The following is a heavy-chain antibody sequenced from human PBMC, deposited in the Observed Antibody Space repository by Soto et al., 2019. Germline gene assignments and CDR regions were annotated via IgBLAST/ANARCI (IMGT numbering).Heavy chain of an antibody. CDR3: ARVSSEYSYGYLDH. J-gene: IGHJ4*01. D-gene: IGHD5-18*01. Sequence: ASVKVSCKASGYTFSDYYIHWVRQAPGQGLEWMGWINPDRGATKYAQKFQDRVAMTRDKSISTVYMDLSSLKSDDTAIYFCARVSSEYSYGYLDHWG. V-gene: IGHV1-2*02. CDR2: INPDRGAT. CDR1: GYTFSDYY.